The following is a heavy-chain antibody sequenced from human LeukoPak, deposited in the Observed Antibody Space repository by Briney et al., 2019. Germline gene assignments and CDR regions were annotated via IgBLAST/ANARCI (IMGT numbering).Heavy chain of an antibody. J-gene: IGHJ4*02. Sequence: GGSLRLSCAASGFIFRRYDMNWVRQAPGKGLEWVSFISSSSISIYYGDSVQGRFTVSRDNARNLLYLEMNTLRAEDTAVYYCARVYDVLTCGFDYWGQGALVTVSS. V-gene: IGHV3-21*01. CDR3: ARVYDVLTCGFDY. CDR2: ISSSSISI. D-gene: IGHD3-9*01. CDR1: GFIFRRYD.